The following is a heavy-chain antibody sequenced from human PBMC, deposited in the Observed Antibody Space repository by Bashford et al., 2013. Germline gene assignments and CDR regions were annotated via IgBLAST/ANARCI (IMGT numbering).Heavy chain of an antibody. D-gene: IGHD3-10*02. Sequence: ASVKVSCKASGYTFTSYYMHWVRQAPGQGLEWMGIINPSGGSTSYAQKFQGRVTMTRDTSTSTVYMELSSLRSEDTAVYYCARDTTMVGEPPMMSFDIWGQGTMVTVSS. CDR3: ARDTTMVGEPPMMSFDI. V-gene: IGHV1-46*01. CDR2: INPSGGST. J-gene: IGHJ3*02. CDR1: GYTFTSYY.